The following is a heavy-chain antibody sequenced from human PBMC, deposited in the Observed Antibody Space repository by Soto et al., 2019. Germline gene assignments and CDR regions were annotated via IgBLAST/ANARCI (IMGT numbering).Heavy chain of an antibody. CDR3: AREVFDSYGYYGMDV. J-gene: IGHJ6*02. CDR1: GGSISSSSYY. D-gene: IGHD5-18*01. Sequence: KPSETLSLTCTVSGGSISSSSYYWGWIRQPPGKGLEWIGSIYYSGSTYYNPSLKSRVTISVDTSKNQFSLKLSSVTAADTAVYYCAREVFDSYGYYGMDVWGQGTTVTVSS. V-gene: IGHV4-39*01. CDR2: IYYSGST.